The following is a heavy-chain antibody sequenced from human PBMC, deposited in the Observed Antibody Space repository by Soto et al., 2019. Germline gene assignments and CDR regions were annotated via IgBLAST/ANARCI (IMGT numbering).Heavy chain of an antibody. CDR3: ARLSEESSSSNYYYFYMDV. J-gene: IGHJ6*03. V-gene: IGHV1-8*01. D-gene: IGHD6-6*01. CDR1: GYTFTRYD. CDR2: MNPQTGNT. Sequence: QVQLVQSGSEGKEPGASMKISCQASGYTFTRYDITWVRQATGQGLEWMGWMNPQTGNTAYAEKFQGRVTMTRSTAINTDYMEVSSLRPDDTAVYYCARLSEESSSSNYYYFYMDVWGKGSTVTVSS.